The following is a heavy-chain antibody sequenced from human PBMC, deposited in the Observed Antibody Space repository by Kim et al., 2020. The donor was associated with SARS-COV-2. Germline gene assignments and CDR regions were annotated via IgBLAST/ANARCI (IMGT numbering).Heavy chain of an antibody. V-gene: IGHV4-59*13. CDR1: GGSISYYY. Sequence: ETLSLTCTVSGGSISYYYWSWIRQPPGKGLEWIGYIYYSGSTYYNPSLKSLVTISVDTSKNQFSLKLSSVTAADTAVYYCARGTTSPGKAFDIWGQGTMVTVSS. D-gene: IGHD4-17*01. J-gene: IGHJ3*02. CDR3: ARGTTSPGKAFDI. CDR2: IYYSGST.